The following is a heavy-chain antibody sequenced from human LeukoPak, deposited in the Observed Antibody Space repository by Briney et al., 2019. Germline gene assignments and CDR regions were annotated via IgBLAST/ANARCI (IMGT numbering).Heavy chain of an antibody. V-gene: IGHV1-2*06. J-gene: IGHJ6*03. CDR3: ARAGYCSSTSCYGPNYYYYMDV. CDR2: INPNSGGT. CDR1: GYTFTGYY. D-gene: IGHD2-2*01. Sequence: ASVKVSCKASGYTFTGYYMHWVRQAPGQGLEWMGRINPNSGGTNYAQKFQGRVTMTRDTSISTAYMELSRLRSDDTAVYYCARAGYCSSTSCYGPNYYYYMDVWGKGTRSPSP.